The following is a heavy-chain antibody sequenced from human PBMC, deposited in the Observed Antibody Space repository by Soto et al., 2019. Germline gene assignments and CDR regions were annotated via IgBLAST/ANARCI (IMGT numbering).Heavy chain of an antibody. CDR3: ARRADSYGRKFIGWFAH. D-gene: IGHD4-17*01. Sequence: SDTVSLTCSFSVYSISSVYYWFCIRQPPGKGLECIVSIYHSGSTYYNPSLKSRVTISVDTSKNQFSLKLSSVTAADTDVYYCARRADSYGRKFIGWFAHWGQGNMVNVS. CDR1: VYSISSVYY. J-gene: IGHJ5*02. V-gene: IGHV4-38-2*01. CDR2: IYHSGST.